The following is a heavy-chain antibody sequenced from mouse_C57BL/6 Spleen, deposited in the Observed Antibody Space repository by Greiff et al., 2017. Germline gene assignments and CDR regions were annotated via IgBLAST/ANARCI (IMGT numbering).Heavy chain of an antibody. CDR1: GFSLTSYG. Sequence: VMLVESGPGLVQPSQSLSITCTVSGFSLTSYGVHWVRQSPGKGLEWLGVIWSGGSTDYDAAFISRLSISKDNSKGQVFFKMNSLQADDTAIYYCARKGLGFDYWGQGTTLTVSS. J-gene: IGHJ2*01. V-gene: IGHV2-2*01. CDR3: ARKGLGFDY. D-gene: IGHD3-3*01. CDR2: IWSGGST.